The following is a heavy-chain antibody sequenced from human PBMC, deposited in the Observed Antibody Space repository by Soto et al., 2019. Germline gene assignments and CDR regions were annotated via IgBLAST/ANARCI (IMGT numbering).Heavy chain of an antibody. D-gene: IGHD3-22*01. Sequence: QVQLVQSGAEVKKPGSSVKVSCKASGGTFSSYTISWVRQAPGQGLEWMGRIIPILGIANYAQKFQGRVTITADKSTSTAYMELSSLRSENTAVYYCASKYYYASSAPFDIWGQGTMVTVSS. CDR2: IIPILGIA. CDR3: ASKYYYASSAPFDI. CDR1: GGTFSSYT. V-gene: IGHV1-69*02. J-gene: IGHJ3*02.